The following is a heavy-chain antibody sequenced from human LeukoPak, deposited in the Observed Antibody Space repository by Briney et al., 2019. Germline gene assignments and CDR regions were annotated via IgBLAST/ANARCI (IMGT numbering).Heavy chain of an antibody. J-gene: IGHJ6*02. Sequence: GGSLRLSCAASGFTVSSNYMSWVRQAPGKGLEWVSVIYSGGSTYYADSVKGRFTISRDNSKNTLYLQMNSLRAEDTAVYYCTSYGLYYYYGMDVWGQGTTVTVS. CDR1: GFTVSSNY. CDR2: IYSGGST. CDR3: TSYGLYYYYGMDV. D-gene: IGHD3-10*01. V-gene: IGHV3-53*01.